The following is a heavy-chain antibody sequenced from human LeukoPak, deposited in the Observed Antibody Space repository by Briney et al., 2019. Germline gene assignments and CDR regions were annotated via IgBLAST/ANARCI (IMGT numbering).Heavy chain of an antibody. V-gene: IGHV3-49*04. J-gene: IGHJ6*02. CDR1: GFNFCDHA. D-gene: IGHD5-18*01. CDR2: IRSKAYRGTT. CDR3: SRGPIQLWVHNGVDV. Sequence: GGSLRLSRTISGFNFCDHAMTWVRQAPGKGLEWVGFIRSKAYRGTTEYGASVKGRFTISRDDSKSVVYLQMNSLKSEDTAVYYCSRGPIQLWVHNGVDVWGQGTTVTVSS.